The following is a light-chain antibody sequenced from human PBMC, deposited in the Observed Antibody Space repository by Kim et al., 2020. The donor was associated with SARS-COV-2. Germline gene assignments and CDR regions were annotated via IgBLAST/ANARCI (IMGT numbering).Light chain of an antibody. Sequence: SAVGDIVTIVARASHGTNSHVAWFQQKPGKAPTLLIYSASTVQSWVPSRFSGRGSGSDFTLTISSLQPEDLATYYCQQFNEHPLTFGGGTKVDIK. CDR3: QQFNEHPLT. V-gene: IGKV1-9*01. J-gene: IGKJ4*01. CDR2: SAS. CDR1: HGTNSH.